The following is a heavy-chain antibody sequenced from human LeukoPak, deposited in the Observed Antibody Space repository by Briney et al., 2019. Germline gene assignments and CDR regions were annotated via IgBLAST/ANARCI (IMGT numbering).Heavy chain of an antibody. D-gene: IGHD6-13*01. CDR3: ARSIAQYNWFDP. V-gene: IGHV4-34*01. J-gene: IGHJ5*02. Sequence: SETLSLTCAVYGGSFSGYHWSWIRQPPGKGLEWIGEINHSGSTNYNPSLKSRVTISVDTSKNQFSLKLSSVTAADTAVYYCARSIAQYNWFDPWGQGTLVTVSS. CDR2: INHSGST. CDR1: GGSFSGYH.